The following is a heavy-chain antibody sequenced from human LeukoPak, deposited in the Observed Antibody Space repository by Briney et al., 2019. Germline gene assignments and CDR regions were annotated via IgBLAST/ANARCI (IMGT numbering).Heavy chain of an antibody. CDR2: ISSSGSTI. J-gene: IGHJ4*02. Sequence: PGGSLRLSCAASGFTFSDYYMSWIRQAPGKGLEWVSYISSSGSTIYYADSVKGRFTISRDNAKNSIYLQMDSLRVEDTAIYYCARDSVGDLLDYWGQGTLVTVSS. CDR3: ARDSVGDLLDY. CDR1: GFTFSDYY. V-gene: IGHV3-11*04. D-gene: IGHD4-17*01.